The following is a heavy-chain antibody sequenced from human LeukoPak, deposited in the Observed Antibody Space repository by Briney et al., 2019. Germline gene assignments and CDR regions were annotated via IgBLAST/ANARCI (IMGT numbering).Heavy chain of an antibody. D-gene: IGHD5-18*01. V-gene: IGHV3-23*01. J-gene: IGHJ4*02. CDR2: ISGSGGST. CDR3: AKGRRWIQLWSSYFDY. Sequence: GGSLRLSRAASGFTFSSYAMSWVRQAPGKELEWVSAISGSGGSTYYADSVKGRFTISRDNSKNTLYLQMNSLRAEDTAVYYCAKGRRWIQLWSSYFDYWGQGTLVTVSS. CDR1: GFTFSSYA.